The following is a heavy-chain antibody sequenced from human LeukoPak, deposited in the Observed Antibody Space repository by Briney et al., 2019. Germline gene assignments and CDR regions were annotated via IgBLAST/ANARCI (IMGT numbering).Heavy chain of an antibody. D-gene: IGHD1-26*01. V-gene: IGHV4-59*01. CDR3: ARGGSYSVERDNDY. J-gene: IGHJ4*02. Sequence: PSETLSLTCTVSGGSISSYYWSWIRQPPGKGLGWIGYIYYSGSTNYNPSLKSRVTISVDTSKNQFSLKLSSVTAADTAVYYCARGGSYSVERDNDYWGQGTLVTVSS. CDR1: GGSISSYY. CDR2: IYYSGST.